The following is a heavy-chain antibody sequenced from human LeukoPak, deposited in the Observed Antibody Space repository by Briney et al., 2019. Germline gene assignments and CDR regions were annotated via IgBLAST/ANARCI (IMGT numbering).Heavy chain of an antibody. CDR2: ISSSGSTI. V-gene: IGHV3-48*03. CDR3: ARDRDTFLIDVPYYFDY. CDR1: GFTFSSYE. Sequence: GGSLRLSCAASGFTFSSYEMNWVRQTPGKGLEWVSYISSSGSTIHYADSVKGRFTISRDNAKNSLFLQMNSLRAEDTAVYYCARDRDTFLIDVPYYFDYWGQGTLVTVSS. J-gene: IGHJ4*02. D-gene: IGHD3-3*02.